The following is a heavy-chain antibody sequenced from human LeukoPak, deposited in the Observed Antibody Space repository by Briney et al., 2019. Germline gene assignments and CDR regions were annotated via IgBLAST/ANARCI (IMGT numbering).Heavy chain of an antibody. J-gene: IGHJ4*02. CDR3: ARLETYDSTLDY. D-gene: IGHD3-22*01. V-gene: IGHV4-4*02. CDR1: GGSISSSNW. CDR2: IYYSGST. Sequence: SETLSLTCAVSGGSISSSNWWSWVRQPPGKGLEWIGNIYYSGSTYYNPSLKSRVTISVDTSKNQFSLWLSSVTAADTAVYYCARLETYDSTLDYWGQGTLVTVSS.